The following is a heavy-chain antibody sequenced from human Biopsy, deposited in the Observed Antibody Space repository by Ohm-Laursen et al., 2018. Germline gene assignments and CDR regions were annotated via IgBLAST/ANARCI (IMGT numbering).Heavy chain of an antibody. D-gene: IGHD2-2*01. CDR3: AREGYCSRTSCYPDY. CDR1: GYTFSSYW. V-gene: IGHV3-74*01. J-gene: IGHJ4*02. Sequence: SLRLSCAASGYTFSSYWMHWVRQAPGKGLVWVSRINRDGRSTNYADSVKGRFTISRDSAKNTLYLQMNSLRAEDTAVYYCAREGYCSRTSCYPDYWGQGTLVTVSS. CDR2: INRDGRST.